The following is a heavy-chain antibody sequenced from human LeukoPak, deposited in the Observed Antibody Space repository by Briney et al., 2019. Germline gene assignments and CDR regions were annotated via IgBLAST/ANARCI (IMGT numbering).Heavy chain of an antibody. J-gene: IGHJ4*02. V-gene: IGHV3-33*01. CDR2: IWYDGGNK. CDR1: GFTFSSYG. D-gene: IGHD2-15*01. CDR3: AREVVVAATPLDY. Sequence: GGSLRLSCAASGFTFSSYGMPWVRQAPGKGLEWVAVIWYDGGNKYYADSVKGRFTISRDNSKNTLYLQMNSLRAEDTAVYYCAREVVVAATPLDYWGQGTLVTVSS.